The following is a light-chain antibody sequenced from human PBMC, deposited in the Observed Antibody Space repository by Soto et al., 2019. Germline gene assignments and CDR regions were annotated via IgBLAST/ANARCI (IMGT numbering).Light chain of an antibody. Sequence: DIQMTQSPSSLSASVGDRVTITCRASQSISSWLAWYQQKPGKAPKLLIYKASSLESGVPSRFSGSGSGTDFTLAISSLQPEDSATYYCLQDINYPWTFGQGTKVE. CDR3: LQDINYPWT. CDR1: QSISSW. V-gene: IGKV1-5*03. CDR2: KAS. J-gene: IGKJ1*01.